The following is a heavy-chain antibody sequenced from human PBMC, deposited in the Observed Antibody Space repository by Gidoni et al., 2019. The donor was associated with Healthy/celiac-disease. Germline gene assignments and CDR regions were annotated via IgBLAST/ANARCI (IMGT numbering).Heavy chain of an antibody. CDR2: IYYSGST. V-gene: IGHV4-59*01. J-gene: IGHJ4*02. Sequence: QVQLQESGPGLVKPSETLSLPCTVSGCPISSYYWRWIRQPPGKGLVWIGYIYYSGSTNYNPSLKSRVTISVDTSKNQFSLKLSSVTAADTAVYYCARDKGGDSGYDLFDYWGQGTLVTVSS. D-gene: IGHD5-12*01. CDR3: ARDKGGDSGYDLFDY. CDR1: GCPISSYY.